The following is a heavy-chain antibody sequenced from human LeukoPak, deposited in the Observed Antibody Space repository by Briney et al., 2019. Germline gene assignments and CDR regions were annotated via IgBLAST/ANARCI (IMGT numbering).Heavy chain of an antibody. CDR1: GFTFSTYA. J-gene: IGHJ4*02. CDR2: ISGSGSST. Sequence: GGSLRLSCAASGFTFSTYAMNWVRQAPGKGLEWVSAISGSGSSTYYADSVKGRFTISRDISKNTLYLQMNNLRAEDTSVYYCAKDPPGAGPDFDFWGQGTLVTVSS. D-gene: IGHD6-19*01. V-gene: IGHV3-23*01. CDR3: AKDPPGAGPDFDF.